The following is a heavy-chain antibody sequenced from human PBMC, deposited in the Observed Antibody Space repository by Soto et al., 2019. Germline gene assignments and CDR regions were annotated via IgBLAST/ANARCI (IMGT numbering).Heavy chain of an antibody. CDR3: ARGIATGQLDP. CDR1: GYTFTRYT. J-gene: IGHJ5*02. D-gene: IGHD2-15*01. CDR2: INPDNGNT. V-gene: IGHV1-3*01. Sequence: ASVKVSCKASGYTFTRYTMNWVRQAPGQRLEWMGWINPDNGNTKSSQKFQDRVIITRDTSASTAYMDLSGLGSEDTAVYYCARGIATGQLDPWGQGTLVTVSS.